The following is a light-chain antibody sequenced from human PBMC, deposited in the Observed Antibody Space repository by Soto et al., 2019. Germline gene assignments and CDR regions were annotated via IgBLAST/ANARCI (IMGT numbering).Light chain of an antibody. Sequence: DIQMTQSPSSLSASVGDRVTITCQASQDINNYLNWYQQKPGKAPNFLIYDASNLETGVPSRSSGSGSGTDFTFTISSLQPEDFATYYCQQYDNLPITFGQGTRLEIK. J-gene: IGKJ5*01. CDR1: QDINNY. V-gene: IGKV1-33*01. CDR3: QQYDNLPIT. CDR2: DAS.